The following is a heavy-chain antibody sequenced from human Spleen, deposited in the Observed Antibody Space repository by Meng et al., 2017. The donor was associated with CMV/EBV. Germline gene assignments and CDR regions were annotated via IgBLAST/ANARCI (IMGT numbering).Heavy chain of an antibody. CDR1: GFTFTDYY. CDR2: INPNSGAT. J-gene: IGHJ5*02. D-gene: IGHD3-3*01. V-gene: IGHV1-2*02. CDR3: ARGRANSLRFLNVYFDP. Sequence: ASVKVSCKASGFTFTDYYIHWVRQAPGQGFEWMGWINPNSGATNYPQKFQGRFTMTSDTSISTAYMELRRLRSDDTAVYYCARGRANSLRFLNVYFDPWGQGTLVTVSS.